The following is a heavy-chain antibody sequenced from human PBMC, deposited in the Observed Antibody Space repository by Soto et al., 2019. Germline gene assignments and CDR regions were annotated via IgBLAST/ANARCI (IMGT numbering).Heavy chain of an antibody. Sequence: QVQLQELGPGLVKPSETLSLTCTVSGDSIDTSRYYWGWIRQPPGKGLEWIGCIYYSGTTYYNPSLKSRVTISADTSKNQFSLELSSVTAADTAFYYCARLKGAFLISTYNWFDPWGQGTLVTVSS. CDR2: IYYSGTT. V-gene: IGHV4-39*01. CDR3: ARLKGAFLISTYNWFDP. J-gene: IGHJ5*02. CDR1: GDSIDTSRYY. D-gene: IGHD2-2*01.